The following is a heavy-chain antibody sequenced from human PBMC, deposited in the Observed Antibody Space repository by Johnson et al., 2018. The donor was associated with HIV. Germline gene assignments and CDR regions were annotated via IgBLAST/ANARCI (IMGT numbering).Heavy chain of an antibody. CDR1: GFTFSSHD. V-gene: IGHV3-30*02. Sequence: VQLVESGGGVVQPGRSLRVSCGASGFTFSSHDMHWVRQAPGKGLEWVAFIQSDGKIKFYADSVKGRFTISRDNSKNTLYLQMNSLRAEDTAVYYCAKGEDGSHDAFDIWGQGTMVTVSS. CDR3: AKGEDGSHDAFDI. CDR2: IQSDGKIK. J-gene: IGHJ3*02. D-gene: IGHD1-14*01.